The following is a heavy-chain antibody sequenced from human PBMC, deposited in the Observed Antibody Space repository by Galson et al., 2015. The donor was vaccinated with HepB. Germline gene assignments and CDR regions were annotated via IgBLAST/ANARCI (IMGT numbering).Heavy chain of an antibody. CDR1: GYTLTELS. V-gene: IGHV1-24*01. D-gene: IGHD3-22*01. J-gene: IGHJ3*02. Sequence: SVKVSCKVSGYTLTELSMHWVRQVPGKGLEWMGGFDPEDGETIYAQKFQGRVTMTEDTSTDTAYMELSSLRSEDTAVYYCATDGYDSSGYFSTNAFDIWGQGTMVTVSS. CDR3: ATDGYDSSGYFSTNAFDI. CDR2: FDPEDGET.